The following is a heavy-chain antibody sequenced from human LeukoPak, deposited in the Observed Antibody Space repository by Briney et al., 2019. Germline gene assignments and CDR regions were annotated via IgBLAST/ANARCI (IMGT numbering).Heavy chain of an antibody. CDR1: GGSISSSNW. J-gene: IGHJ4*02. CDR2: IYHSGST. V-gene: IGHV4-4*02. CDR3: ARRRGYSYGPFDY. Sequence: SETLSLTCAVSGGSISSSNWWSWVRQPPGKGLEWIGEIYHSGSTNYNPSLKSRVTISVDKSKNQFSLKLSSVTAADTAVYYCARRRGYSYGPFDYWGQGTLVTVSS. D-gene: IGHD5-18*01.